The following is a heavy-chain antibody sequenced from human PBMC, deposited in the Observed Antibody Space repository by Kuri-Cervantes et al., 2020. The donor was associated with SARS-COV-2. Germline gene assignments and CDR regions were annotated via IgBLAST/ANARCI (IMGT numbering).Heavy chain of an antibody. Sequence: GSLRLSCTVSGGSISSYYWSWIRQPPGKGLEWIGYIYHSGSTYYNPSLKSRVTISVDRSKNQFSLKLSSVTAADTAVYYCARVMSTSSIAARPRPYYFDYWGQGTLVTVSS. D-gene: IGHD6-6*01. CDR2: IYHSGST. J-gene: IGHJ4*02. V-gene: IGHV4-59*01. CDR1: GGSISSYY. CDR3: ARVMSTSSIAARPRPYYFDY.